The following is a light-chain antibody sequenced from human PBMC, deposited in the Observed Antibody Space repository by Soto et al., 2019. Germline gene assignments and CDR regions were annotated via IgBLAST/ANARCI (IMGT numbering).Light chain of an antibody. CDR2: EGT. CDR1: SSDVGVDNL. V-gene: IGLV2-23*01. CDR3: CSYAGISTSVV. J-gene: IGLJ2*01. Sequence: QSALTQPVSVSGSPGQSITIPCTGTSSDVGVDNLVSWYQQHPGKAPKLIIYEGTKRPSGVSNRFSVSKSGNTASLTISGLQAEDEAHYYCCSYAGISTSVVFGGGTKVTVL.